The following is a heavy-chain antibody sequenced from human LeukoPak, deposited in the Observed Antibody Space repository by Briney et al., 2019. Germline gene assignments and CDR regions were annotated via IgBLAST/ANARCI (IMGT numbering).Heavy chain of an antibody. D-gene: IGHD4-11*01. V-gene: IGHV4-30-4*08. Sequence: ASETLSLTCTVSGGSISSGDYYWHWIRQPPGKGLEWIGYIYYSGSTYYNPSLKCRVTISVDTSKNQFSLQLSSVTAADTAVYYCARGYSNFPYYYMDVWGKGTTVTVSS. CDR2: IYYSGST. CDR3: ARGYSNFPYYYMDV. CDR1: GGSISSGDYY. J-gene: IGHJ6*03.